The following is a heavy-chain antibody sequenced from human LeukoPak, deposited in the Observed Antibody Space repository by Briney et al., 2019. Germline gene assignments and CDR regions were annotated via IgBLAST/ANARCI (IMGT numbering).Heavy chain of an antibody. J-gene: IGHJ6*02. V-gene: IGHV4-34*01. CDR1: GGSFSGYY. CDR2: INHSGST. Sequence: KPSETLSLTCAVYGGSFSGYYWSWIRQPPGKGLEWIGEINHSGSTNYNPSLKSRVTISVDTSKNQFSLKLSSVTAADTAVYYCARGAPYGMDVWGLGTTVTVSS. CDR3: ARGAPYGMDV.